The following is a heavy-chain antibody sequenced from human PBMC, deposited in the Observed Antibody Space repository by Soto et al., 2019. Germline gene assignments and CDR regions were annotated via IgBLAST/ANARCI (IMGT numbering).Heavy chain of an antibody. CDR3: ARVPSPFDYYYAMDV. V-gene: IGHV4-30-4*01. D-gene: IGHD3-16*01. CDR1: GDSISRGNKY. J-gene: IGHJ6*02. CDR2: IFSSGTT. Sequence: SETLSLTCSVSGDSISRGNKYWGWIRQPPGKGLEWIGYIFSSGTTYYNPSLKSRLTMSLDTSQNQFSLKLNSVTDADTAVYYCARVPSPFDYYYAMDVWGQGTTVTVSS.